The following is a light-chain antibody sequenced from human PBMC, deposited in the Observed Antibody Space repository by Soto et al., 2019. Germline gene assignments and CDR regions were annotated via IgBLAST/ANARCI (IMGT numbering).Light chain of an antibody. CDR2: AAS. J-gene: IGKJ2*01. Sequence: DIQMTQSPSSLSASVGDRVTITCRASQSISSYLNWYQQKPGKAPKLLIYAASSLQSGVPSRFSGSGSGTDFTHNISSLQPEDFATYYCKQSYSTPPYTFGQGTTLEIK. CDR1: QSISSY. V-gene: IGKV1-39*01. CDR3: KQSYSTPPYT.